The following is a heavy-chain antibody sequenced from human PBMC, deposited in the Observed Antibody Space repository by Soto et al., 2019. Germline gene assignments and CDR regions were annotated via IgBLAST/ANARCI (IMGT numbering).Heavy chain of an antibody. D-gene: IGHD4-4*01. V-gene: IGHV3-11*01. CDR1: KFTFSDHY. Sequence: GGSLRLSCTVSKFTFSDHYMGWFRQAPGKGLEWISYISGRSNVIYYADSVKGRFTISRDNARSTLFLQMNSLSPEDTAVYYCARDYRNGGFDYWGQGTLVTVSS. J-gene: IGHJ4*02. CDR3: ARDYRNGGFDY. CDR2: ISGRSNVI.